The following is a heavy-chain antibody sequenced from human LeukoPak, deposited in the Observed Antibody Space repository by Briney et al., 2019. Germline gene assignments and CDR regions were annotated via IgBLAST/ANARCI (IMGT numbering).Heavy chain of an antibody. J-gene: IGHJ5*02. CDR3: ARVVCCAPPYYDYVWGSFPSWFDP. D-gene: IGHD3-16*01. CDR1: GGSISIGGYS. CDR2: IYHSGST. V-gene: IGHV4-30-2*01. Sequence: PSETLSLTCTVSGGSISIGGYSWSWIRQPPGKGLEWIGYIYHSGSTYYNPSLKSRVTISVDRSKNQFSLKLSSVTAADTAVYYCARVVCCAPPYYDYVWGSFPSWFDPWGQGTLVTVSS.